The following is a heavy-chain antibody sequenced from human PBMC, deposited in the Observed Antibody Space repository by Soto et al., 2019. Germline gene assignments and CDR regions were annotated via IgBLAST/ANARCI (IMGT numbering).Heavy chain of an antibody. J-gene: IGHJ6*02. CDR1: GFTFSSYS. D-gene: IGHD4-4*01. Sequence: LRFSCAASGFTFSSYSVNWVRQAPGKGLEWVSLISNSCSDIYYADSVKGRFTISRDNAKSSLFLQMNNLRAEDTAVYYCAKAIVTSGKVYYYYGMDVWGQGTTVTVSS. CDR2: ISNSCSDI. V-gene: IGHV3-21*04. CDR3: AKAIVTSGKVYYYYGMDV.